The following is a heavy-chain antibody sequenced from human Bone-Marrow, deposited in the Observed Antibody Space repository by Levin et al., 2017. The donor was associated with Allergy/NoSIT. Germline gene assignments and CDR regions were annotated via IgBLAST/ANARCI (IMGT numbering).Heavy chain of an antibody. CDR1: GGPITNHY. CDR3: VREIKFPYYGYFDY. V-gene: IGHV4-4*07. Sequence: SETLSLTCSVSGGPITNHYWTWVRQPAGKGLEWIGRLFTGGSADYNHSLKSRVTMSLDTSKNQFSLKLTSVTAGDTAVYYCVREIKFPYYGYFDYWGQGSLVTVSS. J-gene: IGHJ4*02. D-gene: IGHD4-17*01. CDR2: LFTGGSA.